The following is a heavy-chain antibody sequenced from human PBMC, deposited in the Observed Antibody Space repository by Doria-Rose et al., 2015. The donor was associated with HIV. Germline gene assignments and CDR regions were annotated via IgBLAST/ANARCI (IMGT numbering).Heavy chain of an antibody. CDR3: ARIKSSRWYHKYYFDF. J-gene: IGHJ4*02. CDR2: MFSDDER. Sequence: QVQLVQSGPVLVKPTETLTLTCTVSGVSLSSPGMGVSWIRQPPGKALEWLANMFSDDERSYKTSLKSRLTNSRGTSKRQVVLTMTDMDPVDTATYYCARIKSSRWYHKYYFDFWGQGTLVIVSA. V-gene: IGHV2-26*01. D-gene: IGHD6-13*01. CDR1: GVSLSSPGMG.